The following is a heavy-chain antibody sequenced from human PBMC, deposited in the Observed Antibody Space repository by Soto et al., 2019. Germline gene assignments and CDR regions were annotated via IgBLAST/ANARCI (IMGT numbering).Heavy chain of an antibody. CDR2: ISGYNGNT. D-gene: IGHD2-21*01. CDR3: ARDVFCGGAPACPDMDV. Sequence: ASVKVSCKASGYTFSGYSITWVRQAPGQGLEWMGRISGYNGNTNYARTLRGRLTLTTDTSTSTAYMELRSLTSDDTAAYYCARDVFCGGAPACPDMDVWGQGTTVTV. J-gene: IGHJ6*02. CDR1: GYTFSGYS. V-gene: IGHV1-18*04.